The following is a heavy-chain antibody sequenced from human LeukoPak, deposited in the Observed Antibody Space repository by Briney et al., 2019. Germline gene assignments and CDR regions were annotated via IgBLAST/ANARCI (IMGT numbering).Heavy chain of an antibody. V-gene: IGHV4-34*01. J-gene: IGHJ6*02. CDR3: ARGCGTTHGHYYGMDV. CDR1: GGSFSGYY. CDR2: INHSGST. D-gene: IGHD2/OR15-2a*01. Sequence: SETLSLTCAVYGGSFSGYYWSWIRQPPGKGLEWIGEINHSGSTNYNPSLKSRVTTSVDTSKNQFSLKLSSATAADTAVYYCARGCGTTHGHYYGMDVWGQGTTVTVSS.